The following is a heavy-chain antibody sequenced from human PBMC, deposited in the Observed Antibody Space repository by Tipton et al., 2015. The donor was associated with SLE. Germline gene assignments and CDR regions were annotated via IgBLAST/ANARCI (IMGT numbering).Heavy chain of an antibody. D-gene: IGHD3-3*01. CDR2: IRADGSNK. Sequence: SGFTYSGYAMHWVRQAPGKGLEWVAFIRADGSNKDYADSVKGRFTISRDNSKNTLYLQMNGLRAEDTAIYYCARSPVDYWNGYSAWGQGTLVAVSS. CDR3: ARSPVDYWNGYSA. J-gene: IGHJ4*02. CDR1: GFTYSGYA. V-gene: IGHV3-33*01.